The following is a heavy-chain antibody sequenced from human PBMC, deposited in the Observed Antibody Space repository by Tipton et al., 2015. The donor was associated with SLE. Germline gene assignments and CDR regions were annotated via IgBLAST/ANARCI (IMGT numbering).Heavy chain of an antibody. Sequence: TLSLTCTVSGGSISSYYWSWIRQPPGKGLEWIGYIYYSGSTNYNPSLKSRVTISVDTSKNQFSPKLSSVTAADTAVYYCARDAEGAPAEAFDIWGQGTMVTVSS. CDR2: IYYSGST. D-gene: IGHD2-2*01. J-gene: IGHJ3*02. CDR1: GGSISSYY. V-gene: IGHV4-59*12. CDR3: ARDAEGAPAEAFDI.